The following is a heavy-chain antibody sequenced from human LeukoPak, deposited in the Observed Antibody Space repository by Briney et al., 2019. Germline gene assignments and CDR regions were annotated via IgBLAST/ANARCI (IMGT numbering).Heavy chain of an antibody. CDR3: ARRGLGRYCSSSSCYFDY. J-gene: IGHJ4*02. V-gene: IGHV4-39*01. CDR2: IYYSGST. CDR1: GGSISSSSYY. D-gene: IGHD2-2*01. Sequence: SETLSLTCTVSGGSISSSSYYWGWIRQPPGKGLEWIGSIYYSGSTYYNPSLKSRVAISVDTSTNQFSLKLSSVTAADTAVYYCARRGLGRYCSSSSCYFDYWGQGTPVTVSS.